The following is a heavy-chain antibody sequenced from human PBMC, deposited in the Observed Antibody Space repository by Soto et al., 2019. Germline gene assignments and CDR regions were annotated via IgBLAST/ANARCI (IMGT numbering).Heavy chain of an antibody. J-gene: IGHJ3*02. D-gene: IGHD3-3*01. CDR2: ISWDGGST. Sequence: GGSLRLSCAASGFTFDDYTMHWVRQAPGKGLEWVSLISWDGGSTYYADSVKGRFTISRDNSKNSLYLQMNSLRTEDTALYYCAKARALRFLEWLYAFDIWGQGTMVTVSS. CDR3: AKARALRFLEWLYAFDI. CDR1: GFTFDDYT. V-gene: IGHV3-43*01.